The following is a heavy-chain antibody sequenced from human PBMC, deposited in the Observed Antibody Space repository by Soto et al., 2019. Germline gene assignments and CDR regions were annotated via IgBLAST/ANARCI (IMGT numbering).Heavy chain of an antibody. CDR2: ISYDGSNK. Sequence: QVQLVESGGGVVQPGRSLRLSCAASGFTFSSYGMHWVRQAPGKGLEWVAVISYDGSNKYYADSVKGRFTISRDNSKTTLYLQMNSLRAEDTAVYYCAKDHPGGYDYWGQGTLVTVSS. CDR1: GFTFSSYG. CDR3: AKDHPGGYDY. D-gene: IGHD3-10*01. J-gene: IGHJ4*02. V-gene: IGHV3-30*18.